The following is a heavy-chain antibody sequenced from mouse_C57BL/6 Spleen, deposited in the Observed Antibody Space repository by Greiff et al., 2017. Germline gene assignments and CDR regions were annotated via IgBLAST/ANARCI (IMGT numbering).Heavy chain of an antibody. V-gene: IGHV5-6*01. CDR3: ANGNYYFDY. J-gene: IGHJ2*01. CDR2: ISSGGSYT. Sequence: EVHLVESGGDLVKPGGSLKLSCAASGFTFSSYGMSWVRQTPDKRLEWVATISSGGSYTYYPDSVKGRFTISRDNAKNTLYLQMSSLKSEDTAVYYCANGNYYFDYWGQGTTLTVSS. CDR1: GFTFSSYG. D-gene: IGHD2-1*01.